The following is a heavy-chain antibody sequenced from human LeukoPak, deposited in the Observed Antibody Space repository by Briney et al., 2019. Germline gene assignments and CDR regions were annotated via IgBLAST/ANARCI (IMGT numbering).Heavy chain of an antibody. V-gene: IGHV4-59*01. CDR1: GGSLSSYY. CDR3: ARAPRNYYYYGMDV. Sequence: SETLSLTCTVSGGSLSSYYWSWIRQPPGKGLEWIGYIYYSGSTNYNPSLKSRVTISVDTSKNQFSLKLSSVTAADTAVYYCARAPRNYYYYGMDVWGQGTTVTVSS. J-gene: IGHJ6*02. CDR2: IYYSGST. D-gene: IGHD1-14*01.